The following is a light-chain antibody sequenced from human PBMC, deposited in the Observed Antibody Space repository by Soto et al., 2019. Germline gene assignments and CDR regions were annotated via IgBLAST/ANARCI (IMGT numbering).Light chain of an antibody. CDR3: QQYGSSGT. Sequence: EIVLTQSPATLSVSPGERATLSCRASQSVSVNLAWYQQKPGQAPRLLIYGASTRATGIPAKFSGSGSGTELTLAISSLESEDFAVYYCQQYGSSGTFGQGTKWIS. V-gene: IGKV3-15*01. CDR2: GAS. J-gene: IGKJ1*01. CDR1: QSVSVN.